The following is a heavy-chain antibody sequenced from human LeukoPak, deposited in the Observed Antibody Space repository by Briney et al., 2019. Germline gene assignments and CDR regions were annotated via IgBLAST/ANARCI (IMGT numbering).Heavy chain of an antibody. Sequence: SETLSLTCTVSGGSISSSSYYWGWIRQPPGKGLEWIGSIYYSGSTYYNPSLKSRVTISVDTSKNQFSLKLNSVTAADTAVYYCARSPGVARGVLDYWGQGTLVTVSS. CDR1: GGSISSSSYY. CDR2: IYYSGST. J-gene: IGHJ4*02. D-gene: IGHD3-10*01. V-gene: IGHV4-39*01. CDR3: ARSPGVARGVLDY.